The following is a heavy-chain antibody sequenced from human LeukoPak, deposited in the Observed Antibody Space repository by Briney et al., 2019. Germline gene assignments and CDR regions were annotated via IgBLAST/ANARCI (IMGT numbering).Heavy chain of an antibody. J-gene: IGHJ4*02. Sequence: GGALRLSCAASVCTFSSYPMHWVRQAPGKGLEWVAVISYDGSIKYYADSVKGRFTISRDNSKSTLYLQMTSLRAEDTAVYYCAVGSGWLDYWGQGTLVTVSS. CDR3: AVGSGWLDY. D-gene: IGHD6-19*01. CDR2: ISYDGSIK. CDR1: VCTFSSYP. V-gene: IGHV3-30-3*01.